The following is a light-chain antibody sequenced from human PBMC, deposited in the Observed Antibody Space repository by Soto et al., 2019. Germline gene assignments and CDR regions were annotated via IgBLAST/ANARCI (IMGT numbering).Light chain of an antibody. CDR3: QQYGTSPRT. Sequence: EIVMTQSPATLSVSPGERDTLSCRASQSVSSNLAWYQQKPGQAPRLLIYGASSRATGIPDRFSGSGSGTDFTLTINRLEPEDFAVYYCQQYGTSPRTFGPGTKVDIK. J-gene: IGKJ3*01. V-gene: IGKV3-20*01. CDR1: QSVSSN. CDR2: GAS.